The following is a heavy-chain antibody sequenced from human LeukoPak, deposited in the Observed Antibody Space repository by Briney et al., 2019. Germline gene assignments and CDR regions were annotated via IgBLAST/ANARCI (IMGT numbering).Heavy chain of an antibody. CDR2: FYYSGST. J-gene: IGHJ4*02. CDR3: ARDRNPFGYSCGYFDY. Sequence: SETLSLTCTVSGGSISSSGSYWGWIRQPPGKGLEWIAYFYYSGSTNYNPSLKSRVTISVDTSKNQFSLKLSSVTAADTAVYYCARDRNPFGYSCGYFDYWGQGTLVTVSS. V-gene: IGHV4-61*08. CDR1: GGSISSSGSY. D-gene: IGHD5-18*01.